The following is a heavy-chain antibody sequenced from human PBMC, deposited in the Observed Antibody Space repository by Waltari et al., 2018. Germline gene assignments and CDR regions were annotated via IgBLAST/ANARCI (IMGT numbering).Heavy chain of an antibody. D-gene: IGHD2-2*01. CDR3: ARAGRPYWSSTSCYWFDP. V-gene: IGHV1-8*03. CDR2: MSPDSGNK. Sequence: QVQLVQSGAEVKKPGASVKVSCKASGYTFTSYDINWVRQATGQGSEWMGWMSPDSGNKGSAQKFQGRVTITRNSSISTAYMERSSLRSEDTAVYYGARAGRPYWSSTSCYWFDPWGQGTLVTVSS. J-gene: IGHJ5*02. CDR1: GYTFTSYD.